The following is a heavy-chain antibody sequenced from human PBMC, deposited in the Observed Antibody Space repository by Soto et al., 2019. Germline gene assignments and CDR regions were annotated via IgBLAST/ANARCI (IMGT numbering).Heavy chain of an antibody. CDR2: MYPGDSDT. D-gene: IGHD3-3*01. CDR1: GYDFNTNW. V-gene: IGHV5-51*01. CDR3: ARLPRDCNKTSCYYADH. Sequence: PGESLKISCRGSGYDFNTNWFGWVRQLPGRGLEWVGIMYPGDSDTRYNPSLQGHVTLSVDVTVSTAFLQWRSLETSDTGMYLCARLPRDCNKTSCYYADHWGQGTQVTVSS. J-gene: IGHJ4*02.